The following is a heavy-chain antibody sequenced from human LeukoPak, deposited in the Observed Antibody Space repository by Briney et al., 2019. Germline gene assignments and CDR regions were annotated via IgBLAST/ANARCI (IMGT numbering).Heavy chain of an antibody. Sequence: GGSLRLSCAASGFTFSSYSMNWVRQAPGKGLEWVSSISSSSSYIYYADSVKGRFTISRDNAKNSLYLQMNSLRAEDTAVYYCARQGDYDILTGHFDYWGQGTLVTVSS. V-gene: IGHV3-21*01. CDR3: ARQGDYDILTGHFDY. D-gene: IGHD3-9*01. J-gene: IGHJ4*02. CDR1: GFTFSSYS. CDR2: ISSSSSYI.